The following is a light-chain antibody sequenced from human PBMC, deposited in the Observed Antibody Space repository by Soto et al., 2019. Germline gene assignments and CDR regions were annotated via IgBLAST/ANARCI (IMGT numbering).Light chain of an antibody. V-gene: IGKV1-39*01. CDR1: QSISSY. CDR3: QQYNTFWT. J-gene: IGKJ1*01. Sequence: DIQMTPSPSSLSASVGDRVTITCRASQSISSYLNWYQQKPGKAPKLLIYAASSLQSGVPSRFSGSGSGTEFTLTISSLQPDDFATYYCQQYNTFWTFGPGTKVDI. CDR2: AAS.